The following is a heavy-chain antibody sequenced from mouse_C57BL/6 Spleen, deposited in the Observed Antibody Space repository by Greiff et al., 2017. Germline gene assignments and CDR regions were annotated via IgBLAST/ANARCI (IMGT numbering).Heavy chain of an antibody. D-gene: IGHD2-4*01. V-gene: IGHV1-61*01. CDR1: GYTFTSYW. Sequence: VQLQQPGAELVRPGSSVKLSCKASGYTFTSYWMDWVKQRPGQGLEWIGNIYPSDSETHYNQKFKDKATLTVDKSSSTAYMQLSSLTSEDSAVYYCARGGLRRDAMDYWGQGTSVTVSS. CDR2: IYPSDSET. CDR3: ARGGLRRDAMDY. J-gene: IGHJ4*01.